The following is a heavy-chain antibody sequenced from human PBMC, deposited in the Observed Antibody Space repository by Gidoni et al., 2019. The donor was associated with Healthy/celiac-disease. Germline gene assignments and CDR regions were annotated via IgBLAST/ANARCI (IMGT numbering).Heavy chain of an antibody. D-gene: IGHD3-10*01. J-gene: IGHJ4*02. CDR1: GFTFSSYA. CDR3: AKVGLWFGELLGSYYFDY. CDR2: ISGSGCST. V-gene: IGHV3-23*01. Sequence: EVQLLESGGGLVQPGGSLRLSCAASGFTFSSYAMGWVRQAPGKGLGWVSAISGSGCSTYYADSLKGRFTISRDNSKNTLYLQMNSLRAEDTAVYYCAKVGLWFGELLGSYYFDYWGQGTLVTVSS.